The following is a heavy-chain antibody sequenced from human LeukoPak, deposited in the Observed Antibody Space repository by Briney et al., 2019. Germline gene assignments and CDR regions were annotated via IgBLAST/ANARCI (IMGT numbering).Heavy chain of an antibody. Sequence: SETLSLTCTVSGYSISSGYYWGWIRQPPGKGLEWIGSIYHSGSTYYNPSLKSRVTISVDTSKNQFSLKLSSVTAADTAVYYCARLRSSSHFDYWGQGTLVTVSS. CDR3: ARLRSSSHFDY. J-gene: IGHJ4*02. CDR1: GYSISSGYY. V-gene: IGHV4-38-2*02. CDR2: IYHSGST. D-gene: IGHD6-13*01.